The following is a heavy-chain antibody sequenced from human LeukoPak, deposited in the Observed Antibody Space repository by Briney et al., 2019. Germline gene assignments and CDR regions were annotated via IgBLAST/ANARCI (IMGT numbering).Heavy chain of an antibody. CDR2: ISNVGTNE. CDR1: GFTFRNYA. Sequence: GGSLRLSCEVSGFTFRNYAMHWVRQAPGKGLEWVAVISNVGTNEYYGDSVKGRFTISRDNSKNTLYLQMNSLRAEDTAVYYCARDHRVVRGDSAFDIWGQGTMVTVSS. D-gene: IGHD3-10*01. CDR3: ARDHRVVRGDSAFDI. J-gene: IGHJ3*02. V-gene: IGHV3-30*14.